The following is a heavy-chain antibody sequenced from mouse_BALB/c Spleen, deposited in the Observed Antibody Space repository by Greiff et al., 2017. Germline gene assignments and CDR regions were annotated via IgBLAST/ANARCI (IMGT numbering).Heavy chain of an antibody. CDR3: ARRITTVVADY. CDR2: ILPGSGST. J-gene: IGHJ2*01. Sequence: QVQLQQSGAELMKPGASVKISCKATGYTFSSYWIEWVKQRPGHGLEWIGEILPGSGSTNYNEKFKGKATFTADTSSNTAYMQLSSLTSEDSAVYYCARRITTVVADYWGQGNTLTVSS. D-gene: IGHD1-1*01. CDR1: GYTFSSYW. V-gene: IGHV1-9*01.